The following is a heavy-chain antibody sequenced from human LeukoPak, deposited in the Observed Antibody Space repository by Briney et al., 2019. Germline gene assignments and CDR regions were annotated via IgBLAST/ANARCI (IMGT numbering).Heavy chain of an antibody. CDR3: TTADFYDILTGYSYYFDY. CDR2: IKSKTDGGTT. Sequence: GGSLRLSCAASGFTFSNAWMSWVRQAPEKGLEWVGRIKSKTDGGTTDYAAPVKGRFTISRDDSKNTLYLQMNSLKTEDTAVYYCTTADFYDILTGYSYYFDYWGQGTLVTVSS. V-gene: IGHV3-15*01. CDR1: GFTFSNAW. J-gene: IGHJ4*02. D-gene: IGHD3-9*01.